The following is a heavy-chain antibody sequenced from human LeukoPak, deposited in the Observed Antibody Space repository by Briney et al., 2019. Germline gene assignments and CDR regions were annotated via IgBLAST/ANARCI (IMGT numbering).Heavy chain of an antibody. J-gene: IGHJ4*02. CDR3: ARVSVSGSWYLIDY. CDR2: ISGSGGST. V-gene: IGHV3-23*01. D-gene: IGHD6-13*01. CDR1: GFTFSSYA. Sequence: GGSLRLSCAASGFTFSSYAMSWVRQAPGKGLEWVSAISGSGGSTYYADSVKGRFTISRDNAKNSLYLQMNSLRDEDTAVYYCARVSVSGSWYLIDYWGQGTLVTVSS.